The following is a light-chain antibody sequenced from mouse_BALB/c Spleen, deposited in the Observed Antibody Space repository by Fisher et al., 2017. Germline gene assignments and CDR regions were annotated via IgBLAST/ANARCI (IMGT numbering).Light chain of an antibody. J-gene: IGKJ2*01. V-gene: IGKV4-55*01. Sequence: IVLTQTPAIMSASPGEKVTISCSASSSVSYMYWYQQKPGSSPRLLIYDTSNLASGVPVRFSGSGSGTSYSLTISSMEAEDAATYYCQQWSSYPLTFGGGTKLEIK. CDR1: SSVSY. CDR2: DTS. CDR3: QQWSSYPLT.